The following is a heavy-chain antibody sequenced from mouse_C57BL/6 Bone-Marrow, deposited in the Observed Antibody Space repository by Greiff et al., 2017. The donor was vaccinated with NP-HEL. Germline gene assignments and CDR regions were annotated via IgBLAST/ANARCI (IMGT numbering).Heavy chain of an antibody. CDR3: ARGAY. V-gene: IGHV1-80*01. CDR1: GYEFSNYW. CDR2: IYPGDGDT. J-gene: IGHJ3*01. Sequence: VMLVESGAELVKPGASVKISCKASGYEFSNYWMNWVKQRPGKGLEWIGQIYPGDGDTNYNGKFKDKATLTADKSSSTAYMQLSRLNSEDSAVYFCARGAYWGQGTLVTVSA.